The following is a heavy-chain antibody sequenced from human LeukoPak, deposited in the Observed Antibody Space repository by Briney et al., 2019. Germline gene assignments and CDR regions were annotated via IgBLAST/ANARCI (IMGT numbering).Heavy chain of an antibody. D-gene: IGHD3-10*01. Sequence: GGSLRLSCTASGFTFNRDWTAWVRQAPGKGLEWVANIKEDGSEKNYVDSVKGRFTISRDNAKNSLYLQMNSLRAEDTALYYCAKDTRGGLDYWGQGTLVTVSS. V-gene: IGHV3-7*03. CDR1: GFTFNRDW. CDR3: AKDTRGGLDY. J-gene: IGHJ4*02. CDR2: IKEDGSEK.